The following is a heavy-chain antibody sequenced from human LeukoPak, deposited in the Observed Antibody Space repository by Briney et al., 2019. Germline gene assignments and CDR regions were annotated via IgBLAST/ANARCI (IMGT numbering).Heavy chain of an antibody. CDR3: ARDQRATTFPHAFDI. CDR1: GGSISSGGYY. Sequence: NPSETLSLTCTVSGGSISSGGYYWSWIRQPPGKGLEWIGYIHYSGSTNYNPSLKSRVTISVDTSKNQFSLKLSSVTAADTAVYYCARDQRATTFPHAFDIWGQGPMVTVSS. CDR2: IHYSGST. D-gene: IGHD5-24*01. V-gene: IGHV4-61*08. J-gene: IGHJ3*02.